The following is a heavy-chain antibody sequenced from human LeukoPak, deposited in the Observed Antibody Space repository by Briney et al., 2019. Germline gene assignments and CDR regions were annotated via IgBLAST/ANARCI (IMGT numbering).Heavy chain of an antibody. CDR1: GYSFTSYW. Sequence: GESLKISCKGSGYSFTSYWIGWVRQMPGKGLGWMGIIYPGDSDTRYSPSFQGQVTISADKSISTAYLQWSSLKASDTAMYYCEGPIYYDSSAAHFWGQGTLVTVSS. D-gene: IGHD3-22*01. J-gene: IGHJ4*02. CDR3: EGPIYYDSSAAHF. CDR2: IYPGDSDT. V-gene: IGHV5-51*01.